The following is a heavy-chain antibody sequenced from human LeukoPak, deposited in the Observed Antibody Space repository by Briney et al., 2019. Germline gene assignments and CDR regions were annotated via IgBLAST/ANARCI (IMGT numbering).Heavy chain of an antibody. CDR3: ATRGLRLAPDFDY. CDR1: GLTLSNYA. D-gene: IGHD5/OR15-5a*01. CDR2: ISGSGGTT. J-gene: IGHJ4*02. Sequence: PGGSLRLSCAASGLTLSNYAMSWVRQAPGKGLEWVSAISGSGGTTYYADSVKGRFTISRDNSKNTLYLQMNSLRAEDTAVYYCATRGLRLAPDFDYWGQGTLVTVSS. V-gene: IGHV3-23*01.